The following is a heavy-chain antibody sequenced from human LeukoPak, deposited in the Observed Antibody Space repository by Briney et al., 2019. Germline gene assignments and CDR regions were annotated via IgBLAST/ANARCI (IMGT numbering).Heavy chain of an antibody. CDR2: MNPNSGNT. CDR3: AKWAVTTTSVVDY. J-gene: IGHJ4*02. CDR1: GYTFTSYD. Sequence: ASVKVSCKASGYTFTSYDINWVRQATGQGLEWMGWMNPNSGNTGYAQKFQGRVTITRNTSISTAYMELSSLRSEDTAVYYCAKWAVTTTSVVDYWGQGTLVTVSS. V-gene: IGHV1-8*03. D-gene: IGHD4-17*01.